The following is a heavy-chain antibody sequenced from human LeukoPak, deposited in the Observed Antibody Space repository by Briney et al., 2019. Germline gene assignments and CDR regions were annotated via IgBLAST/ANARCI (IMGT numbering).Heavy chain of an antibody. CDR2: ITYTGTT. Sequence: SGTLSLTCTVSGGSISSDGYFWNWIRQHPGKGLEWIGYITYTGTTYYNPSLKSRVTISLDTSKNQFSLNLSSVTAADTAVYYCVRDGSSRYHFAYYFDPWGQGTLVTVSS. CDR3: VRDGSSRYHFAYYFDP. D-gene: IGHD5-12*01. J-gene: IGHJ5*02. V-gene: IGHV4-31*03. CDR1: GGSISSDGYF.